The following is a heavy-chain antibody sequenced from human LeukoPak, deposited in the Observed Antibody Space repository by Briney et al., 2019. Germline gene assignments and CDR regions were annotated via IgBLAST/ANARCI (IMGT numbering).Heavy chain of an antibody. D-gene: IGHD3/OR15-3a*01. CDR3: ARRRDFIDY. CDR2: SSSSGSTM. Sequence: GGSLSLSFAASGFPLSDYYMSWIRQAPGKGLEWVSYSSSSGSTMYYADSVKGRFAISRDNAKNSLYLQMNSLRAEDTAVYYCARRRDFIDYWDQGALVTVSS. CDR1: GFPLSDYY. J-gene: IGHJ4*02. V-gene: IGHV3-11*01.